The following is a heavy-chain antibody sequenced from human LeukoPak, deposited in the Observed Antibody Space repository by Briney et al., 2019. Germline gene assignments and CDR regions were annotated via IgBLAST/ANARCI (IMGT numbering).Heavy chain of an antibody. D-gene: IGHD3-10*01. CDR2: INHSGST. J-gene: IGHJ2*01. CDR3: ARNYYGSGNYYNVDWYFDL. CDR1: GGSISRGSYH. V-gene: IGHV4-39*07. Sequence: KSSQTLSLTCTVSGGSISRGSYHWSWIRQPPGKGLEWIGEINHSGSTNYNPSLKSRVTISVDTSKNQFSLKLSSVTAADTAVYYCARNYYGSGNYYNVDWYFDLWGRGTLVTVSS.